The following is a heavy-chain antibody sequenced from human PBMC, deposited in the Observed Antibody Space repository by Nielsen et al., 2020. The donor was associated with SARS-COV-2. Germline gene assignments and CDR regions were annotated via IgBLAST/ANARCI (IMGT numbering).Heavy chain of an antibody. V-gene: IGHV1-69*04. J-gene: IGHJ6*02. CDR2: IIPILGLT. D-gene: IGHD4-17*01. Sequence: SVKVSCKASGGTFSRPSISWVRQAPGQGLEWMGRIIPILGLTNYAQRFQGRITITADKSTSTAYMELSSLRSEDTAVYYCAREGTEPTVPLWGRYYYYYGMDVWGQGTTVTVSS. CDR1: GGTFSRPS. CDR3: AREGTEPTVPLWGRYYYYYGMDV.